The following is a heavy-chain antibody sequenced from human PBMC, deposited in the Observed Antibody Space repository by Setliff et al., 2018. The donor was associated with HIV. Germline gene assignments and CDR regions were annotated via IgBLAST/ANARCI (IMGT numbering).Heavy chain of an antibody. CDR1: GYSISSGYY. D-gene: IGHD5-12*01. CDR3: ARHRDPPGTKWIYYYYYMDL. CDR2: IHHSGST. Sequence: SETLSLTCAVSGYSISSGYYWGWIRQSPGKGLEWIGNIHHSGSTYYNPSLKSRVSISVDKSKNHLSLDLTSVTAADTGVYYCARHRDPPGTKWIYYYYYMDLWGEGTTVTVSS. V-gene: IGHV4-38-2*01. J-gene: IGHJ6*03.